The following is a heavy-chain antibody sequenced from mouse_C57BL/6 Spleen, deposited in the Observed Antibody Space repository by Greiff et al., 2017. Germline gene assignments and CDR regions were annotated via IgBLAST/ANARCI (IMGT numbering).Heavy chain of an antibody. J-gene: IGHJ4*01. CDR1: GYTFTDYE. CDR2: IDPETGGT. V-gene: IGHV1-15*01. CDR3: TRSRYYYGTYYAMDD. D-gene: IGHD1-1*01. Sequence: VQLQQSGAELVRPGASVTLSCKASGYTFTDYEMHWVKQTPVHGLEWIGAIDPETGGTAYNQKFKGKAILTADKSSSTAYMELRSLTSEDSAVYYCTRSRYYYGTYYAMDDWGQGTSVTVSS.